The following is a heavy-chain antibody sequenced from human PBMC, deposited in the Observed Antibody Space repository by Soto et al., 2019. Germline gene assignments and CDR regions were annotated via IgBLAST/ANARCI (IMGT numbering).Heavy chain of an antibody. CDR1: GGTFRNHV. CDR3: ARDLEFRDGNISHLDD. Sequence: QVQLVQSGAEVKKPGSSVKVSCKASGGTFRNHVFSWVRQAPGQGLEWMGGIIPIIGTPNYAQKFQGRVTITADASTNTVYLEVSSLRSQDTAVYYCARDLEFRDGNISHLDDWGQGTLVTVSS. CDR2: IIPIIGTP. V-gene: IGHV1-69*01. J-gene: IGHJ4*02. D-gene: IGHD3-10*01.